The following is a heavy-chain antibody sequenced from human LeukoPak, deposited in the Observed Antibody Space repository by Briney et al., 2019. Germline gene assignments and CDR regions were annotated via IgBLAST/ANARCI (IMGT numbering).Heavy chain of an antibody. D-gene: IGHD3-3*01. V-gene: IGHV3-21*01. J-gene: IGHJ4*02. CDR2: ISSSSSYI. CDR1: GFTFSSYS. Sequence: GGSLRLSCAASGFTFSSYSMNWVRQAPGKGLEWVSSISSSSSYIYYADSVKGRFTISRDNAKNSLYLQMNSLRAEDTAVYYCARTTIFGVAIFDYRGQGTLVTVSS. CDR3: ARTTIFGVAIFDY.